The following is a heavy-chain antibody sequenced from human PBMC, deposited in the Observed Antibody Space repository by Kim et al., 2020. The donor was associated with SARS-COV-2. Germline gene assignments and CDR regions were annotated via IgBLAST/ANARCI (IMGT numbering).Heavy chain of an antibody. J-gene: IGHJ4*02. D-gene: IGHD6-6*01. Sequence: GGSLRLSCAASGFTFSSYGMHWVRQAPGKGLEWVAVISYDGSNKYYADSVKGRFTISRDNSKNTLYLQMNSLRAEDTAVYYCAKDSAAPNIDYYFDYWGQGTLVTVSS. V-gene: IGHV3-30*18. CDR3: AKDSAAPNIDYYFDY. CDR1: GFTFSSYG. CDR2: ISYDGSNK.